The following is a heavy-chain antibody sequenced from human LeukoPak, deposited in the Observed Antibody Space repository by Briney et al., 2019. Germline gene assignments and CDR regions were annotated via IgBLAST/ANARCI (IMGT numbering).Heavy chain of an antibody. CDR3: ARDPPHVLWLLDC. Sequence: GRSLTVSCAASGFTFSDYAMSWVRQVPGKGLEWVSAITNGGGTAYYADSVRGRFTISRDNAKNTLSLQMNNLRLEDTAIYYCARDPPHVLWLLDCWGQGTLVTVSS. D-gene: IGHD3-16*01. CDR2: ITNGGGTA. V-gene: IGHV3-23*01. J-gene: IGHJ4*02. CDR1: GFTFSDYA.